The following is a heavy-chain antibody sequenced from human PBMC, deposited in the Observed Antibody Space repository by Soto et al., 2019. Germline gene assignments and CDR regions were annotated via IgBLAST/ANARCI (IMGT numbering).Heavy chain of an antibody. D-gene: IGHD2-15*01. V-gene: IGHV1-69*13. CDR1: GGVFRSYC. CDR3: AKVRRCSVLWQTDDYSIDV. J-gene: IGHJ6*02. Sequence: SVKVSCKASGGVFRSYCINWVRQAHRQGLEWMGGIIPISGTTNYAQKFQGRVAITADESTDTVYIELSRLRSEATAVYFCAKVRRCSVLWQTDDYSIDVWG. CDR2: IIPISGTT.